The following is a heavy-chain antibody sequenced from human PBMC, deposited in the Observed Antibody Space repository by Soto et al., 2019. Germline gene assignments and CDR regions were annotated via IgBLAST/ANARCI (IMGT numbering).Heavy chain of an antibody. CDR1: CYTLTSYG. CDR2: INPNSGGT. V-gene: IGHV1-2*02. Sequence: GASVKVSCKASCYTLTSYGISWVRQAPGQGLEWMGWINPNSGGTNYAQKFQGRVTMTRDTSISTAYMELSRLRSDDTAVYYCARVLSPDSSGPGCWGQGTLVTVSS. CDR3: ARVLSPDSSGPGC. D-gene: IGHD6-19*01. J-gene: IGHJ4*02.